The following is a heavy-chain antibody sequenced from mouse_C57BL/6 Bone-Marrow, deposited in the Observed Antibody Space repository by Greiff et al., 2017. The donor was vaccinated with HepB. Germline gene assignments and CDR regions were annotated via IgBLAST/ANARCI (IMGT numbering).Heavy chain of an antibody. CDR3: ARETAQAWNYYFDY. J-gene: IGHJ2*01. Sequence: QVHVKQPGAELVMPGASVKLSCKASGYTFTSYWMHWVKQRPGQGLEWIGEIDPSDSYTNYNQKFKGKSTLTVDKSSSTAYMQLSSLTSEDSAVYYCARETAQAWNYYFDYWGQGTTLTVSS. CDR2: IDPSDSYT. D-gene: IGHD3-2*02. V-gene: IGHV1-69*01. CDR1: GYTFTSYW.